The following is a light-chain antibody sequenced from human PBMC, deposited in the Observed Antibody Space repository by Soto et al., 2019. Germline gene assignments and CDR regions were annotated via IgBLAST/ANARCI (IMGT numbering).Light chain of an antibody. V-gene: IGKV3-15*01. J-gene: IGKJ5*01. Sequence: EKVMTQSPATLSVSPGERATLSCRASQSVRSNLAWYQQNPGQPPRLLIYDASSRATGIPSRFSGSGSGTEFTLTISSLKSEDFAVYYCQQRSNWPPSTFGQGTRLEIK. CDR2: DAS. CDR1: QSVRSN. CDR3: QQRSNWPPST.